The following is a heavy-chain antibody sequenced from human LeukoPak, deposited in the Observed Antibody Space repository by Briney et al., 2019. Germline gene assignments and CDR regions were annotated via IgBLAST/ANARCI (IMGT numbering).Heavy chain of an antibody. D-gene: IGHD4-11*01. Sequence: PSETPSLTCAVYGGSFSGYYWSWIRQPPGKGLEWIGEINHSGSTNYNPSLKSRVTISVDTSKNQFSLKLSSVTAADTAVYYCARGPTVTRYNWFDSWGQGTLVTVSS. CDR1: GGSFSGYY. J-gene: IGHJ5*01. CDR3: ARGPTVTRYNWFDS. CDR2: INHSGST. V-gene: IGHV4-34*01.